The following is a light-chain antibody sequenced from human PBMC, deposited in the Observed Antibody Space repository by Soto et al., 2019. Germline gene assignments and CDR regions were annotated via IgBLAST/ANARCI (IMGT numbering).Light chain of an antibody. J-gene: IGKJ5*01. Sequence: EIVLTQSPGTLSLPPGEGASLTCRASQSVSTYYLAWYQQKSGQAPRLLIHATSSRASGIPDRFSGSGSGTDFTLTINRLEPEDFAVYYCQQYGTLITFGQGTRLELK. V-gene: IGKV3-20*01. CDR2: ATS. CDR1: QSVSTYY. CDR3: QQYGTLIT.